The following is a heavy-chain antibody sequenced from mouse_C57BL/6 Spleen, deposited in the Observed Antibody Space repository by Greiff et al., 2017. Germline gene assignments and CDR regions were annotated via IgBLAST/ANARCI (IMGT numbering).Heavy chain of an antibody. CDR3: AREGGYYDYDDWFAY. V-gene: IGHV1-22*01. CDR1: GYTFTDYN. J-gene: IGHJ3*01. D-gene: IGHD2-4*01. CDR2: INPNNGGT. Sequence: VQLKQSGPELVKPGASVKMSCKASGYTFTDYNMHWVKQSHGKSLEWIGYINPNNGGTSYNQKFKGKATLTVNKSSSTAYMELRSLTSEESAVYYCAREGGYYDYDDWFAYWGQATLVTVS.